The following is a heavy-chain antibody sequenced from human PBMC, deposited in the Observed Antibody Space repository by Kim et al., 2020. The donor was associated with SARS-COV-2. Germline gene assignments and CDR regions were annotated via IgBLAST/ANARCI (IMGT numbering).Heavy chain of an antibody. CDR3: ARPRRNLGYCSSTSCLEFDY. Sequence: GESLKISCKGSGYSFTSYWISWVRQMPGKGLEWMGRIDPSDSYTNYSPSFQGHVTISADKSISTAYLQWSSLKASDTAMYYCARPRRNLGYCSSTSCLEFDYWGQGTLVTVSS. CDR2: IDPSDSYT. CDR1: GYSFTSYW. J-gene: IGHJ4*02. V-gene: IGHV5-10-1*01. D-gene: IGHD2-2*01.